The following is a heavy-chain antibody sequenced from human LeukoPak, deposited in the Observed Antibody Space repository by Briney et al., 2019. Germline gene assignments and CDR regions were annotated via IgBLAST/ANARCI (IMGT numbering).Heavy chain of an antibody. CDR1: GFTFSDYY. J-gene: IGHJ4*02. CDR2: ISSRGSTI. V-gene: IGHV3-11*04. CDR3: ARTASHYGDYDY. Sequence: GGSLRLFCGSSGFTFSDYYMRWIRQPRGKGLEWVLYISSRGSTIYYADSVKGRFTISRDNAKNSLYLQMNSLRAEDTAVYYCARTASHYGDYDYWGQGTLVTVSS. D-gene: IGHD4-17*01.